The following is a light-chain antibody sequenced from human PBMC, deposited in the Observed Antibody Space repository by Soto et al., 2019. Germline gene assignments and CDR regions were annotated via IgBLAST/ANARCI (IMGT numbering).Light chain of an antibody. V-gene: IGKV3-15*01. J-gene: IGKJ1*01. Sequence: EIVMTQSPATLSVSPGERATLSCRASQSVSSNLAWYQQKPGQAPRRLIYVASTRATGIPARFSGSRSGTEFTLTISSLQSEEFAVYYCQQYNNLPRTFGQGTKVEIK. CDR2: VAS. CDR1: QSVSSN. CDR3: QQYNNLPRT.